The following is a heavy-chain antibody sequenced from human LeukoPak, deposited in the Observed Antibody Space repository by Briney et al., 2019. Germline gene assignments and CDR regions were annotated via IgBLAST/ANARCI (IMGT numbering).Heavy chain of an antibody. D-gene: IGHD4-17*01. V-gene: IGHV4-38-2*02. CDR3: AREGRDMSPVTSFDY. J-gene: IGHJ4*02. CDR1: GYSISSGYY. Sequence: PSETLSLTCAVSGYSISSGYYWGWIRQPPGKGLEWIASMSHTGITYYNPSLKSRVTISLDTSKNQFSLKMTSVTAADTAVYYCAREGRDMSPVTSFDYWGQGTRLTVSA. CDR2: MSHTGIT.